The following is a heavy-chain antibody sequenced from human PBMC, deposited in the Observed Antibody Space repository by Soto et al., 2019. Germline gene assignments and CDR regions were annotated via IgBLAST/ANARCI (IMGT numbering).Heavy chain of an antibody. CDR1: GGSISSSSYY. Sequence: SETLSLTCTVSGGSISSSSYYWGWIRQPPGKGLEWIGSIYYSGSTYYNPSLKSRVTISVDTSKNQFSLKLSSVTAADTAVYYCARQDFITMIVASRGYNWFDPWGQGTLVTVSS. CDR3: ARQDFITMIVASRGYNWFDP. CDR2: IYYSGST. V-gene: IGHV4-39*01. D-gene: IGHD3-22*01. J-gene: IGHJ5*02.